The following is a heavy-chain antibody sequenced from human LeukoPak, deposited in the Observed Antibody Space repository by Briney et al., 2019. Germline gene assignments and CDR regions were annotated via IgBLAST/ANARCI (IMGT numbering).Heavy chain of an antibody. Sequence: PGGSLRLSCAASGFTFSDSYMSWIRQAPGKGLEWVSVIYSGRSTNYADSVKGRFTISRDNSKNTVFLQMNSLRAEDTAVYYCARGGSSGWYYFDFWGQGILVTVSS. CDR3: ARGGSSGWYYFDF. V-gene: IGHV3-66*01. CDR1: GFTFSDSY. D-gene: IGHD6-19*01. CDR2: IYSGRST. J-gene: IGHJ4*02.